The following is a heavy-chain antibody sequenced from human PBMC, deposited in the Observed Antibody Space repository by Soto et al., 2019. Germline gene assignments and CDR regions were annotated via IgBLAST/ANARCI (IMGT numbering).Heavy chain of an antibody. CDR3: AREYYDSSGYFSSYFDY. J-gene: IGHJ4*02. CDR1: GYTFTGYA. D-gene: IGHD3-22*01. V-gene: IGHV1-3*01. Sequence: ASVKVSCKASGYTFTGYAMHWVRQAPGQRREWMGWINAGNGNTKYSQKFQGRVTITRDTSASTAYMELSSLRSEDTAVYYCAREYYDSSGYFSSYFDYWGQGTLVTVSS. CDR2: INAGNGNT.